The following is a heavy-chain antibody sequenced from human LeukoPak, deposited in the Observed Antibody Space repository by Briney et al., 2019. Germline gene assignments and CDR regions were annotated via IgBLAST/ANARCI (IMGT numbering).Heavy chain of an antibody. CDR3: AREDSSGWYFLLKSP. CDR1: GFSFSSYT. CDR2: ITSDSNTI. J-gene: IGHJ5*02. D-gene: IGHD6-19*01. Sequence: GGSLILSFAAYGFSFSSYTMKWVRQAPGKGLEWLSYITSDSNTIYYADSVKGPFTISRHNAKNSLYLQMNSLRAEGTAVYYCAREDSSGWYFLLKSPWGQGTLVTVSS. V-gene: IGHV3-48*01.